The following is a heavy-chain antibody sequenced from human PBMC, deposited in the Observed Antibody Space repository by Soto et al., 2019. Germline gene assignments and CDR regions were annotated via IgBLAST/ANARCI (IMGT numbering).Heavy chain of an antibody. Sequence: QVQLVQSGAEVKKPGSSVKVSCKAPGGTFSTYAISWVRQAPGQGLEWLGGVIPIFGTPKYAQKLQGRVTITADESTSTGYMELRSLRSEDTAVYYCARSQGGSSSLDIYYYYYYGMDVWGQGILVTVSS. D-gene: IGHD2-15*01. V-gene: IGHV1-69*01. CDR1: GGTFSTYA. CDR2: VIPIFGTP. J-gene: IGHJ6*02. CDR3: ARSQGGSSSLDIYYYYYYGMDV.